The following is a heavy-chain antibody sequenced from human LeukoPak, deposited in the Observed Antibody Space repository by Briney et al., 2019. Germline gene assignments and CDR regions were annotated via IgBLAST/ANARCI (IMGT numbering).Heavy chain of an antibody. D-gene: IGHD2-2*01. CDR2: ISGSGGST. V-gene: IGHV3-23*01. CDR1: GFTFSNYA. Sequence: SGGSRRLSCAASGFTFSNYAMTWVRQAPGEGLEWVSAISGSGGSTYYADSVKGRFTISRDNSKNTLYLQMNSLRAEDTAVYYCANFGCSYTSCYASSAHDGYWGQGTLVTVSS. CDR3: ANFGCSYTSCYASSAHDGY. J-gene: IGHJ4*02.